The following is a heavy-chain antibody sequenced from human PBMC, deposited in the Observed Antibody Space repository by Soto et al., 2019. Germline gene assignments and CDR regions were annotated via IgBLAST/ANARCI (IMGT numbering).Heavy chain of an antibody. V-gene: IGHV3-9*01. Sequence: QLGGSLRLSCVASGFGFGGYAMHWVRQGPGKGLEWVSGMSWNSGNIGYADSVKGRFTISRDNAKNSLYLQMNSLSAEDTALYYCAKDIGGEMHAFDIWGQGTMVTVSS. J-gene: IGHJ3*02. D-gene: IGHD2-15*01. CDR2: MSWNSGNI. CDR1: GFGFGGYA. CDR3: AKDIGGEMHAFDI.